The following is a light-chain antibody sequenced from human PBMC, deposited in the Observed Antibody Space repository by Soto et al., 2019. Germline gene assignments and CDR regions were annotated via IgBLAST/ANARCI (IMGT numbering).Light chain of an antibody. CDR1: QSVSSSY. J-gene: IGKJ3*01. CDR2: GAS. V-gene: IGKV3-20*01. Sequence: IVMQHSPGTLALSPGESATLSCRARQSVSSSYLAWYQQKPGQAPRLLIYGASSRATGIPDRFSGSGSGTDFTLTISRLEPEDFAVYYCQQYDSSPPTFGPGTKVEIK. CDR3: QQYDSSPPT.